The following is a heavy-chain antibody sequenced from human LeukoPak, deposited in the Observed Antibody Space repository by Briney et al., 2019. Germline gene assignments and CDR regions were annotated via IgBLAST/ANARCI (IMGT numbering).Heavy chain of an antibody. CDR2: ISYDGSNK. D-gene: IGHD1-26*01. V-gene: IGHV3-30*04. CDR3: ARDKVVGPSNFDY. CDR1: GFTFSSYA. Sequence: GGSLRLSCAASGFTFSSYAMHWVRQAPGKGLEWVAVISYDGSNKYYADSVKGRFTISRDNSKNTLYLQMNSLRAEDTAVYYCARDKVVGPSNFDYWGQGTLVTVSS. J-gene: IGHJ4*02.